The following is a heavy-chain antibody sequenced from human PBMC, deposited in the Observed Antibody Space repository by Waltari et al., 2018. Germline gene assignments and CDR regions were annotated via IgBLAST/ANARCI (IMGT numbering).Heavy chain of an antibody. CDR3: ARVAGDYDSSGYPDWYFDL. CDR1: VGSISSGGYS. V-gene: IGHV4-30-2*01. J-gene: IGHJ2*01. D-gene: IGHD3-22*01. CDR2: IYHSGST. Sequence: QVQLQESGPGLVKPSQTLSLTCTVSVGSISSGGYSWSWIRQPPGTGLEWIGYIYHSGSTYYNPSLKSRVTISVDRSKNQFSLKLSSVTAADTAVYYCARVAGDYDSSGYPDWYFDLWGRGTLVTVSS.